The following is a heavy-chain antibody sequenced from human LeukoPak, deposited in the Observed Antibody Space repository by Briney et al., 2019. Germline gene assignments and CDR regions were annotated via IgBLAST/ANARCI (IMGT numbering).Heavy chain of an antibody. CDR2: ISSSSTI. D-gene: IGHD2-8*01. CDR3: ARDVLFYFDY. J-gene: IGHJ4*02. Sequence: GGSLRLSCAASGFTFSSYSMNWVRQAPGKGLEWVSYISSSSTIYYADSVKGRFTISRDNAKNSLYLQMNSLRAEDTAVYYCARDVLFYFDYWGQGTLVTVSS. CDR1: GFTFSSYS. V-gene: IGHV3-48*01.